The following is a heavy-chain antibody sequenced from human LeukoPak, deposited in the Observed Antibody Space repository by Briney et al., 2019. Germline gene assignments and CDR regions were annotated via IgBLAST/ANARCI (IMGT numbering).Heavy chain of an antibody. Sequence: SETLSPTCAVYGGSFSGYYWSWIRQPPGKGLEWIGEINHSGSTNYNPSLKSRVTISVDTSKNQFSLKLSSVTAADTAVYYCARGAYYYDSSGYYVFDYWGQGTLVTVSS. D-gene: IGHD3-22*01. CDR3: ARGAYYYDSSGYYVFDY. V-gene: IGHV4-34*01. CDR1: GGSFSGYY. CDR2: INHSGST. J-gene: IGHJ4*02.